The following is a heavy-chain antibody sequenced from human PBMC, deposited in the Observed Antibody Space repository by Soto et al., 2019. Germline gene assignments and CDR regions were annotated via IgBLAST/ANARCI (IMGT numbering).Heavy chain of an antibody. CDR3: AREWRHSDSSYWFLDL. V-gene: IGHV1-69*12. CDR1: GGTFSSYD. J-gene: IGHJ2*01. CDR2: IIPVFGAA. D-gene: IGHD3-22*01. Sequence: QVQLVQSGAEVKKPGSSVKVSCKASGGTFSSYDISWVRQAPGQGLEWMGGIIPVFGAANYAQRFQGRATVTADEPTNIAYMELSSLRSDDTAVYYCAREWRHSDSSYWFLDLWGRGTLVTVSS.